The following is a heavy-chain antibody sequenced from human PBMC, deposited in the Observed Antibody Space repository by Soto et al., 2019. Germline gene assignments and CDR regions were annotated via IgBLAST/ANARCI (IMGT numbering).Heavy chain of an antibody. CDR3: AGGWNYFDY. Sequence: QVQLVESGGGVVQPGTSLRLSCAASGFSFRSYGMHWVRQAPGKGLEWVALISYDGSSKYYADSVKGRLTISRDNSKNTLYLQLNSLRAEDTAVYYCAGGWNYFDYWCQGTLVTVSS. CDR2: ISYDGSSK. J-gene: IGHJ4*02. CDR1: GFSFRSYG. D-gene: IGHD6-19*01. V-gene: IGHV3-30*03.